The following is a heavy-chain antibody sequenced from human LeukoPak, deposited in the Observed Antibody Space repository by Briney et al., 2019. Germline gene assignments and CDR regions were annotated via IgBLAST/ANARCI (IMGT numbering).Heavy chain of an antibody. V-gene: IGHV3-23*01. D-gene: IGHD1-26*01. CDR1: GFTFSSNA. Sequence: GGSLRLSCAASGFTFSSNAMSWVRQAPGKGLEWVSTISGSGSTTYYADSVKGRFTISRDNSKNTLYLQMNSLRAEDTAIYHCATVIVGATMTDYWGQGTLVTVSS. CDR2: ISGSGSTT. CDR3: ATVIVGATMTDY. J-gene: IGHJ4*02.